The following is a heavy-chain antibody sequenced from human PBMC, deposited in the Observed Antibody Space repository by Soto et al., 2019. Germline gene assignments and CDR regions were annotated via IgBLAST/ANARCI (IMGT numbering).Heavy chain of an antibody. V-gene: IGHV4-59*01. Sequence: QVKLQESGPGLVKPSETLSLTCTVSGGSISSDYWSWIRQPPGKGLEWIAYIYYSGSTNYNPSLKSRVAISGDTSNNQFSLKLSSVTAADTAVYYCARTVIGGFDYWGQGTLVTVSS. CDR2: IYYSGST. CDR1: GGSISSDY. CDR3: ARTVIGGFDY. J-gene: IGHJ4*02. D-gene: IGHD3-16*02.